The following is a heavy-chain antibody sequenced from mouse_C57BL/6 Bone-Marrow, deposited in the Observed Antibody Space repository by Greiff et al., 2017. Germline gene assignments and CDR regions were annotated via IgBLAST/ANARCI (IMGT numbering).Heavy chain of an antibody. CDR2: IYIGNGYT. V-gene: IGHV1-58*01. J-gene: IGHJ3*01. CDR1: GFNIKNTY. Sequence: EVQLQQSVAELVRPGASVKLSCTASGFNIKNTYMHWVKQRPGQGLEWIGYIYIGNGYTEYNEKFKGKATLTSDTSSSTAYMQLSSLTSEDSAIYFCARGGYGNYVAWFAYWGQGTLVTVSA. CDR3: ARGGYGNYVAWFAY. D-gene: IGHD2-1*01.